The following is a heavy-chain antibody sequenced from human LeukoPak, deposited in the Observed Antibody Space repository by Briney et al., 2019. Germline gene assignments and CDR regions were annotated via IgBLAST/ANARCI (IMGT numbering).Heavy chain of an antibody. Sequence: QPGGSLRLSCAASGFTLSSYWMSWVRQAPGKGLEWVANIKYDGSEIYYVDSVKGRFTISRDIAKNSLNLHMNGLRAEDTAVYYCARDIAAAGLFFDYWGQGTLVTVSS. CDR1: GFTLSSYW. J-gene: IGHJ4*02. V-gene: IGHV3-7*01. CDR2: IKYDGSEI. CDR3: ARDIAAAGLFFDY. D-gene: IGHD6-13*01.